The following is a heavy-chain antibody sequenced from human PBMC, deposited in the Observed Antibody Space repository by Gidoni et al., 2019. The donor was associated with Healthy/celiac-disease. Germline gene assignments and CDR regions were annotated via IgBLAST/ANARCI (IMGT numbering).Heavy chain of an antibody. CDR1: GYTYTGHY. J-gene: IGHJ4*02. CDR3: ARERSGYDLPPSYGEGVAFDY. CDR2: INPNSGGT. D-gene: IGHD5-12*01. V-gene: IGHV1-2*02. Sequence: QVQLVQSGAEVKKPGASVKVSCKASGYTYTGHYLHWGRQAPGQGLEWMGWINPNSGGTNYAQRFQGRVTMTRDTSISTACMGLSRLRSDDTAVYYCARERSGYDLPPSYGEGVAFDYWGQGTLVTVSS.